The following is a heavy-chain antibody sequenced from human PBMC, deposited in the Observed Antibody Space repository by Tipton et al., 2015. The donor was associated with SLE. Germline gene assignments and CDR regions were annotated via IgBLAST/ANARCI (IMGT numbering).Heavy chain of an antibody. Sequence: TLSLTCTVSGGSISSSSYYWGWIRQPPGKGLEWIGSIYYSGSTYYNPSLKSRVTISVDTSKNQFSLKLSSVTAADTAMYYCARQEGDIVVVPAAISFDYWGRGTLVTVSS. CDR2: IYYSGST. J-gene: IGHJ4*02. CDR3: ARQEGDIVVVPAAISFDY. V-gene: IGHV4-39*01. D-gene: IGHD2-2*02. CDR1: GGSISSSSYY.